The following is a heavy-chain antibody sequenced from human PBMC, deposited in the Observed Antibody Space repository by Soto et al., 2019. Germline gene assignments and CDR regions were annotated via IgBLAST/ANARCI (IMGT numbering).Heavy chain of an antibody. V-gene: IGHV1-46*03. J-gene: IGHJ6*03. Sequence: GASVKVSCKASGYTFTSYDMHWVRQAPGQGLEWMGIINASGGSTSYAQKFQGRVTMTRDTSTSTVYMELSSLRYEDTAVYYCARGPGYDFWSGYRSPFWYYYYMDVWGKGTTVTVSS. D-gene: IGHD3-3*01. CDR3: ARGPGYDFWSGYRSPFWYYYYMDV. CDR2: INASGGST. CDR1: GYTFTSYD.